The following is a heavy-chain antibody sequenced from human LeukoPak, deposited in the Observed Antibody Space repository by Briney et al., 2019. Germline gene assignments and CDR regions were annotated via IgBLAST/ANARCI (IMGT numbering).Heavy chain of an antibody. D-gene: IGHD3-10*01. J-gene: IGHJ4*02. Sequence: KPSETLSLTCTVSGGSTSTSGYSGAWIRQPPGKGLEWIANIYYTGSTYYNPSLKSRVTISVDRSKNQFSLKLSSVTAADTAVYYCARSQSGSYYNVPYFDYWGQGTLVTVSS. CDR1: GGSTSTSGYS. V-gene: IGHV4-39*07. CDR2: IYYTGST. CDR3: ARSQSGSYYNVPYFDY.